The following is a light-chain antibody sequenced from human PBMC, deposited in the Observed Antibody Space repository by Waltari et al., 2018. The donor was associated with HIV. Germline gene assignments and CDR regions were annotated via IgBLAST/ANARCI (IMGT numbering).Light chain of an antibody. J-gene: IGLJ3*02. CDR1: SSDIGAYDF. V-gene: IGLV2-8*01. Sequence: QSALTQPLSASGSLGQSVTISCTGPSSDIGAYDFVSWFQQHPHSAPKLLLYEVTRRPSTVSDRFSGSRSGNTAFLTVAGLQPDDEATYFCSSYGDSLRVLFGGGTNVTVL. CDR2: EVT. CDR3: SSYGDSLRVL.